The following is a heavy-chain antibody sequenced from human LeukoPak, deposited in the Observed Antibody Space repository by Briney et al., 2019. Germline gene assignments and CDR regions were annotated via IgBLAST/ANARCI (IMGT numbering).Heavy chain of an antibody. CDR2: NPNSGGT. Sequence: NPNSGGTNYAQKFQGRVTMTRDTSISTAYMELSRLRSDDTAVYYCAFIGRYCSSTSCSFDYWGQGTLVTVSS. CDR3: AFIGRYCSSTSCSFDY. D-gene: IGHD2-2*01. J-gene: IGHJ4*02. V-gene: IGHV1-2*02.